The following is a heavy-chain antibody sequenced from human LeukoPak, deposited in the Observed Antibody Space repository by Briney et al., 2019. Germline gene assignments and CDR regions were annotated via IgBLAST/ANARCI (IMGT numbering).Heavy chain of an antibody. Sequence: SETLSLTCTVSGDSISAYYWSWVRQPPGKGLEWIAFVHKTGSINYNPSLKSRATISMDTSNSQFSLHVNSVTAADTAVYYCAKYGGSPANYFDSWGPGTLVTVSP. CDR1: GDSISAYY. CDR2: VHKTGSI. CDR3: AKYGGSPANYFDS. V-gene: IGHV4-59*08. D-gene: IGHD1-26*01. J-gene: IGHJ4*02.